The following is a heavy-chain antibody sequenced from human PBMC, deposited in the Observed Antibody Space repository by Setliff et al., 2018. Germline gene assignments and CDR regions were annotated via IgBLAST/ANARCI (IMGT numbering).Heavy chain of an antibody. CDR3: AKYTRVVTTTCFDY. CDR1: GFTFSSSS. D-gene: IGHD2-15*01. V-gene: IGHV3-23*01. J-gene: IGHJ4*02. CDR2: INGGGTAT. Sequence: GGSLSLSCAASGFTFSSSSMTWVRQAPGKGLEWVSAINGGGTATYYADSVKGRFTISRDNSKNTLYLQMNSLRAEDTAVYYCAKYTRVVTTTCFDYWGQGTLVTVSS.